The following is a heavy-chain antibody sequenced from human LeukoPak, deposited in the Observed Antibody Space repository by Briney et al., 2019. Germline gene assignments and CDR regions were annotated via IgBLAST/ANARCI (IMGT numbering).Heavy chain of an antibody. V-gene: IGHV1-2*02. Sequence: ASVKVSCKPSGYTLTGYYMHWVRQAPRQGLEWMGWINPNSGDTNYAQKFQGRVTMTRDTSISTAYMELSGLRSDDTAVYYCARGSIVVVPAASVFDPWGQGTLVTVSS. J-gene: IGHJ5*02. D-gene: IGHD2-2*01. CDR1: GYTLTGYY. CDR3: ARGSIVVVPAASVFDP. CDR2: INPNSGDT.